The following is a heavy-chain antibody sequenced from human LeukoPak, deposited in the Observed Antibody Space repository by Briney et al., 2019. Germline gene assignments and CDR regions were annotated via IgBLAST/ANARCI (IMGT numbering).Heavy chain of an antibody. J-gene: IGHJ6*02. V-gene: IGHV3-21*04. Sequence: PGGSLRLSCAASGFTFSSYSMNWVRQAPGKGLEWVSSISSSSSYIYYADSVKGRFTISRDNAKNSLYLQMNSLRAEDTAVYYCAREGAVADLGGDGMDVWGQGTTVTVSS. CDR3: AREGAVADLGGDGMDV. CDR2: ISSSSSYI. D-gene: IGHD6-19*01. CDR1: GFTFSSYS.